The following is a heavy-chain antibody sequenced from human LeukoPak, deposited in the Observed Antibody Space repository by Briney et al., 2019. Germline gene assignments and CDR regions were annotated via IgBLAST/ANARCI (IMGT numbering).Heavy chain of an antibody. J-gene: IGHJ5*02. CDR2: ISGSGGST. CDR3: AREGIAAAGTEYWFDP. CDR1: GFTFSSYA. D-gene: IGHD6-13*01. V-gene: IGHV3-23*01. Sequence: QSGGSLRLSCAASGFTFSSYAMSWVRQAPGKGLEWVSAISGSGGSTYYADSVKGRFTISRDNAKKSLYLQMNSLRAEDTAVYYCAREGIAAAGTEYWFDPWGQGTLVTVSS.